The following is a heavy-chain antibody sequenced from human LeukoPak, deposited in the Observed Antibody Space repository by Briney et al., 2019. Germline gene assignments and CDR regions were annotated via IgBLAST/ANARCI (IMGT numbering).Heavy chain of an antibody. CDR1: GITFSSYA. Sequence: GGSLRLSCAASGITFSSYAMTWVRQAPGKGLEWVASIRNNGATTDYADSVKGRFSISRDNSKNTLHLQMNSLRAEDTAVYYCAKAYHDSGCLIDYWGQGTLVTVSS. CDR2: IRNNGATT. D-gene: IGHD6-19*01. CDR3: AKAYHDSGCLIDY. V-gene: IGHV3-23*01. J-gene: IGHJ4*02.